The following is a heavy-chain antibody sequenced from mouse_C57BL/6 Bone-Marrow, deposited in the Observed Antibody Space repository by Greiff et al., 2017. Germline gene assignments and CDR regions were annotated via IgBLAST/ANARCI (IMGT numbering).Heavy chain of an antibody. D-gene: IGHD3-3*01. CDR1: GYSITSGYD. V-gene: IGHV3-1*01. CDR2: ISYSGST. Sequence: EVKLMESGPGMVKPSQSLSLTCTVTGYSITSGYDWHWIRHFPGNKLEWMGYISYSGSTNYNPSLKSRIPITHDTSKNHFFLKLNSVTTEDTATYYCARGGPYYAMDYWGQGTSVTVSS. J-gene: IGHJ4*01. CDR3: ARGGPYYAMDY.